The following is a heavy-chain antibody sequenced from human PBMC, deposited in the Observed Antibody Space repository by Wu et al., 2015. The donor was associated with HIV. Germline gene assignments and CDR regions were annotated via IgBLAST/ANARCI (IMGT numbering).Heavy chain of an antibody. CDR1: GDTFSRSG. J-gene: IGHJ4*02. V-gene: IGHV1-69*11. Sequence: QVQLVQSGAEVKKPGSSVKVSCKASGDTFSRSGISWMRQAPGKGFEWMGRIIPNHGGANYAEKFEGRVTITADEATNTAYMDLSRLRSEDTAVYYCARGEQLGYFDYWGQGTLVTVSS. CDR2: IIPNHGGA. D-gene: IGHD6-6*01. CDR3: ARGEQLGYFDY.